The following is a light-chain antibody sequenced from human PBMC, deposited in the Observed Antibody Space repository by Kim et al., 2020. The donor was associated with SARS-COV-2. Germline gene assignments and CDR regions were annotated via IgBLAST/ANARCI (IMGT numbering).Light chain of an antibody. V-gene: IGLV3-19*01. Sequence: ALGQTVRITCQGDSHRRYYGSWYQQKPGQDPVLVIYGKNNRPSGIPDRFSGSSSGNTASLTITGAQAEDEADYYCNSRDSSGNHAVFGGGTQLTVL. J-gene: IGLJ7*01. CDR3: NSRDSSGNHAV. CDR2: GKN. CDR1: SHRRYY.